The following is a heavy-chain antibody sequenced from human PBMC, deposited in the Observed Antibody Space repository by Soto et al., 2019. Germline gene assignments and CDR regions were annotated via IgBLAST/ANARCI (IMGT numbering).Heavy chain of an antibody. Sequence: GGSLRLSCAASGFTLSSYSMNWVRQAPGKGLEWVSYISSSSSTIYYADSVKGRFTISRDNAKNSLYLQMNSLRAEDTAVYYCAREIVVARGASYFDYWGPGTLVTVSS. V-gene: IGHV3-48*04. J-gene: IGHJ4*02. CDR2: ISSSSSTI. CDR3: AREIVVARGASYFDY. D-gene: IGHD2-2*01. CDR1: GFTLSSYS.